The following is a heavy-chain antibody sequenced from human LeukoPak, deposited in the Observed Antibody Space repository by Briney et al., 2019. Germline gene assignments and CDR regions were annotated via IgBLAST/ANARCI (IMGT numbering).Heavy chain of an antibody. Sequence: GESLKISCKGSGYSFTSYWSGWVRQMPGKGLKWMGIIYPGDSDTRYSPSFQGQVTISADKSITTAYLQWSSLKASDTAMYYCARHHGSSPKAFDIWGQGTMVTVSS. CDR3: ARHHGSSPKAFDI. J-gene: IGHJ3*02. CDR1: GYSFTSYW. CDR2: IYPGDSDT. D-gene: IGHD2-2*03. V-gene: IGHV5-51*01.